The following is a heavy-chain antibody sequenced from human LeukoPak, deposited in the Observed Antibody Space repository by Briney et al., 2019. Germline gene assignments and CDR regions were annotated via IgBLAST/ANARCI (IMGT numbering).Heavy chain of an antibody. D-gene: IGHD5-18*01. J-gene: IGHJ4*02. Sequence: GASVHVSCKASGGTFSSYAISWVRQAPGQGLEWMGGIIPIFGTANYAQKFQGRVTITADESTSTAYMELSSLRSEDTAVYYCARDRGWAGYSYGFYYWGQGTLVTVSS. V-gene: IGHV1-69*13. CDR2: IIPIFGTA. CDR3: ARDRGWAGYSYGFYY. CDR1: GGTFSSYA.